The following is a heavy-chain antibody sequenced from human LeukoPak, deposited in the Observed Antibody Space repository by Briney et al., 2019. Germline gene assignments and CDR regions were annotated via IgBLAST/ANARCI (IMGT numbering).Heavy chain of an antibody. CDR1: GFTFSSYS. CDR3: ARDLGRIGWELGAFDI. V-gene: IGHV3-21*01. CDR2: ISSSSSYI. Sequence: GGSLRLSCAASGFTFSSYSMNWVRQAPGKVLEGVSSISSSSSYIYYADSVKGRFTISRDNAKNSLYLQMNSLRAEDTAVYYCARDLGRIGWELGAFDIWGQGTMVTVSS. J-gene: IGHJ3*02. D-gene: IGHD1-26*01.